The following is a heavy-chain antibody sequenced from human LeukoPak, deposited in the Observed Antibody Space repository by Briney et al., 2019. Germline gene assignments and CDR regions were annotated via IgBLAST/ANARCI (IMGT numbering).Heavy chain of an antibody. CDR2: ISYDGSNK. V-gene: IGHV3-30-3*01. CDR1: GFTFSSYA. J-gene: IGHJ4*02. D-gene: IGHD3-10*01. CDR3: ARDLVRGDLGGFDY. Sequence: GRSLRLSCAASGFTFSSYAMHWVRQAPGKGLEWVAVISYDGSNKYYADSVKGRFTISRDNSKNTLYLQMNSLRAEDTAVYYCARDLVRGDLGGFDYWGQGTLVTVSS.